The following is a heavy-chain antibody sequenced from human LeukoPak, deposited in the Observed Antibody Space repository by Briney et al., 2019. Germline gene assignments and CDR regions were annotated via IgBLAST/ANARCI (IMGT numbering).Heavy chain of an antibody. CDR3: ARDRRRYCSSTSCYNNWFDP. V-gene: IGHV1-2*06. J-gene: IGHJ5*02. CDR1: GGTFSSYA. CDR2: INPNSGGT. D-gene: IGHD2-2*02. Sequence: ASVTVSCKASGGTFSSYAISWVRQAPGQGLEWMGRINPNSGGTNYAQKFQGRVTMTRDTSISTAYMELSRLRSDDTAVYYCARDRRRYCSSTSCYNNWFDPWGQGTLVTVSS.